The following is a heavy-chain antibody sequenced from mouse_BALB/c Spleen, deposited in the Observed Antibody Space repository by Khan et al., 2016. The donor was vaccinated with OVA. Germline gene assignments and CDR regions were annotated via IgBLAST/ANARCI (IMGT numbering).Heavy chain of an antibody. CDR2: VSTGGGYT. J-gene: IGHJ3*01. D-gene: IGHD1-1*01. CDR1: GFTFSTYG. CDR3: TRLAYYYDSEGFAY. Sequence: EVKLVESGGDLVKPGGSLKLSCAASGFTFSTYGMSWVRQTPDKRLEWAATVSTGGGYTYYPDSVKGRFTISRDNAKNTLYLQMSGLKSEDTAMFYCTRLAYYYDSEGFAYWGQGTLVTVSA. V-gene: IGHV5-6*01.